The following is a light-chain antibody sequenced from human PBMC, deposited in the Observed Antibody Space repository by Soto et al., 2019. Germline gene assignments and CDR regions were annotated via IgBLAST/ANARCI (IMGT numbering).Light chain of an antibody. CDR3: SSYTSSSTGV. CDR2: EVS. CDR1: SSDVGGYDY. V-gene: IGLV2-14*01. Sequence: QSALTQPASVSGSPGQSITISCTGTSSDVGGYDYVPWYQHHPGKAPKLTIYEVSNRPSGVSNRFSGSKSGNTASLTISGLQAEDEAEYYCSSYTSSSTGVFGTGTKVTVL. J-gene: IGLJ1*01.